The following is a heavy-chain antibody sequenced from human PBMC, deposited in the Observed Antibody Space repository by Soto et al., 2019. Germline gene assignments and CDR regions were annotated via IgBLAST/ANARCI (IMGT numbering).Heavy chain of an antibody. CDR2: IRSKANSYAT. CDR3: TRLRYCSGGSWFDAFDI. V-gene: IGHV3-73*01. J-gene: IGHJ3*02. Sequence: GGSLRLSCAASGFTFSGSAMHWVRQASGKGLEWVGRIRSKANSYATAYAASVKGRFTISRDDSKNTAYLQMNSLKTEDTAVYYCTRLRYCSGGSWFDAFDIWGQGTMVTVSS. D-gene: IGHD2-15*01. CDR1: GFTFSGSA.